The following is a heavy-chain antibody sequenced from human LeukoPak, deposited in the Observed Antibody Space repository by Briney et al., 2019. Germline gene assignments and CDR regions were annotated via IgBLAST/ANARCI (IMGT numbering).Heavy chain of an antibody. Sequence: VASLRLSCGASGFTFRDYAMSWVRQAPGKGLEWVSTISKSGGWTYYADSVKGRFTVSRDNSKNTLYVQMSSLRAGDTAVYYCAKMSGWELENYFFDYWGQGTLVTVSS. V-gene: IGHV3-23*01. D-gene: IGHD1-26*01. CDR1: GFTFRDYA. CDR2: ISKSGGWT. J-gene: IGHJ4*02. CDR3: AKMSGWELENYFFDY.